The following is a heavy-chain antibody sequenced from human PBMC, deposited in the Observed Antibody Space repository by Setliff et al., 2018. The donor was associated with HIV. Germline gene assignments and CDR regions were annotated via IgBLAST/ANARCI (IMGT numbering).Heavy chain of an antibody. CDR3: ARSYCGADCSLVADTNWFDP. V-gene: IGHV4-38-2*01. CDR2: IYHSGST. CDR1: GYSISSGYY. Sequence: SETLSLTCSVSGYSISSGYYWGWIRQPPGKGLEWIGSIYHSGSTYYNPSLKSRLTISLDTSKNQLSLKLSSVTAADSSMYYCARSYCGADCSLVADTNWFDPWGQGTLVTVSS. D-gene: IGHD2-21*01. J-gene: IGHJ5*02.